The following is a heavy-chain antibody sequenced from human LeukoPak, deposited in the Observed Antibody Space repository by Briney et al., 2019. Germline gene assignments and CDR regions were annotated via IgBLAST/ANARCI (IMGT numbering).Heavy chain of an antibody. CDR1: GYTLTELS. CDR3: ATRWGMVQGDDRYRDAFDI. Sequence: GASVKVSCKVSGYTLTELSMHWVRQAPGKGLEWMGGFDPEGGETIYAQKFQGRVTMTEDTSTDTAYMELSSLRSEDTAVYYCATRWGMVQGDDRYRDAFDIWCQGTMVTVSS. V-gene: IGHV1-24*01. D-gene: IGHD3-10*01. CDR2: FDPEGGET. J-gene: IGHJ3*02.